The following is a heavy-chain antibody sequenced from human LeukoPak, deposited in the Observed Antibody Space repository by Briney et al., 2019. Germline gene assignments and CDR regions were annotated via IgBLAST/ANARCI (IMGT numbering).Heavy chain of an antibody. CDR2: ISSSGSTI. CDR3: ARGVKYGRGDLDY. V-gene: IGHV3-11*01. D-gene: IGHD4-17*01. Sequence: GGSLRLSCAASGFTFSDYYMSWIRQAPGKGLEWGSYISSSGSTIYYADSVRGRFTTSRDNATNSLYLQMNSLRAADTAVYYCARGVKYGRGDLDYWGQGTLVTVSS. CDR1: GFTFSDYY. J-gene: IGHJ4*02.